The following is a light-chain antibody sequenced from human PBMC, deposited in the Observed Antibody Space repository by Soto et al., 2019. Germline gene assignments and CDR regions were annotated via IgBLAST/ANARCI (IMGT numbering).Light chain of an antibody. V-gene: IGKV1-9*01. J-gene: IGKJ5*01. CDR2: AAS. CDR3: QQYNNWPIT. Sequence: DIQMTHSPSSLSASVGDRVTITCRASKGISNFLAWYQQKPGKAPKLLIYAASTLQSGVPSRFSGSGSGTDFTLTISSLQSEDFAVYYCQQYNNWPITFGQGTRLEIK. CDR1: KGISNF.